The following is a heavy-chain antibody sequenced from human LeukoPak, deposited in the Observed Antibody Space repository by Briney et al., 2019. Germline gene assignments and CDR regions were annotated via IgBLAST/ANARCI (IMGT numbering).Heavy chain of an antibody. V-gene: IGHV3-48*04. D-gene: IGHD3-22*01. J-gene: IGHJ4*02. CDR1: GFTFSSYS. Sequence: GGSLRLSCAASGFTFSSYSMNWVRQAPGKGLEWVSYISSSSSTIHYADSVKGRFTISRDNAKNSLYLQMNSLRAEDTAVYYCAREGTRYYYDSSGYYFDYWGQGTLVTVSS. CDR2: ISSSSSTI. CDR3: AREGTRYYYDSSGYYFDY.